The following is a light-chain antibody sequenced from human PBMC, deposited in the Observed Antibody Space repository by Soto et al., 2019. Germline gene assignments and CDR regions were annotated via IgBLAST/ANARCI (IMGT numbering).Light chain of an antibody. Sequence: QSVLTQPPSVSAAPGQTVTISCSGSNSNIGNNYVSWYQQLPGTAPKLLIYDNNKRPSGIPDRFSGSKSGASATLGITGLQTGDEADYYCATWDTSLSAGVFGTGTKVTVL. J-gene: IGLJ1*01. CDR1: NSNIGNNY. V-gene: IGLV1-51*01. CDR2: DNN. CDR3: ATWDTSLSAGV.